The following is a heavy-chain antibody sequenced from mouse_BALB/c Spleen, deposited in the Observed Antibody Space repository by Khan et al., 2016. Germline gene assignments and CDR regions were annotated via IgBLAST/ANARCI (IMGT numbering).Heavy chain of an antibody. D-gene: IGHD3-1*01. J-gene: IGHJ4*01. CDR1: GFTFSDYY. V-gene: IGHV5-4*02. CDR2: ISEGGSDP. CDR3: ARDMGQLGFGVGMDY. Sequence: EVELVESGGGLVKPGGSLKLSCAASGFTFSDYYMYWVRQTPEKRLEWVATISEGGSDPYYVDSVKGRFNISRDNAKNTLYLQMSSLKSEDTAMSSCARDMGQLGFGVGMDYWGQGTSVTVSS.